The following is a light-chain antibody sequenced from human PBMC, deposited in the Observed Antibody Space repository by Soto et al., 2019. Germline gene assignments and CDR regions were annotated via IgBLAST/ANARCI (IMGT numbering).Light chain of an antibody. V-gene: IGKV1-5*03. CDR1: QTIRSW. J-gene: IGKJ1*01. CDR3: QLYNSYSEE. Sequence: DIRMTQTPSTLSGSVGDRVTITCRASQTIRSWLAWYQQKPGKAPKLLIDKASTLKSGVPSRFSGSGSGTEFTLNISSLQPDDFATYYCQLYNSYSEELGQGTKVELK. CDR2: KAS.